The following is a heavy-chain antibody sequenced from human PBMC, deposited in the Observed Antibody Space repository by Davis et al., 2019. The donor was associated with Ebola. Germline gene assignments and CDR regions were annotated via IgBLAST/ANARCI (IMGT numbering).Heavy chain of an antibody. V-gene: IGHV4-39*01. CDR3: ARRTMVQGVIPYFDY. CDR2: IYYSGST. D-gene: IGHD3-10*01. Sequence: PSETLSLTCTVSGGSISSSSYYWGWIRQPPGKGLEWIGSIYYSGSTYYNPSLKSRVTISVDTSKNQFSLKLSSVTAADTAVYYCARRTMVQGVIPYFDYWGQGTLVTVSS. J-gene: IGHJ4*02. CDR1: GGSISSSSYY.